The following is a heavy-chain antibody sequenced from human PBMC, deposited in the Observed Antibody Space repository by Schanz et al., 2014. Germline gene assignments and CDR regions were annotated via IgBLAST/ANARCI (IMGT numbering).Heavy chain of an antibody. Sequence: QLMQSGSEVRKPGASVKVSCKASGYTFTSYYMHWVRQAPGQGLEWMGIINPSGGSTSYAQKCQGRVTMTRDTSTSTVYMELSSLRSEDTAVYYCARDGEAAADCDYWGQGTLVTVSS. CDR3: ARDGEAAADCDY. CDR2: INPSGGST. V-gene: IGHV1-46*03. J-gene: IGHJ4*02. CDR1: GYTFTSYY. D-gene: IGHD6-13*01.